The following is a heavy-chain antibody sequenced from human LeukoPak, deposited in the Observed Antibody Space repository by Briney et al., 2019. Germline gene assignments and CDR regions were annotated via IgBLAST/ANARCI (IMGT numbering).Heavy chain of an antibody. J-gene: IGHJ4*02. CDR3: ARGSRYYDFWSGYYRAY. CDR1: GFTVSSNY. Sequence: GGSLRLSCAASGFTVSSNYMSWVRQAPGKGLEWVSVIYSGGSTYHADSVKGRFTISRDNSKNTLYLQMNSLRAEDTAVYYCARGSRYYDFWSGYYRAYWGQGTLVTVSS. V-gene: IGHV3-53*01. D-gene: IGHD3-3*01. CDR2: IYSGGST.